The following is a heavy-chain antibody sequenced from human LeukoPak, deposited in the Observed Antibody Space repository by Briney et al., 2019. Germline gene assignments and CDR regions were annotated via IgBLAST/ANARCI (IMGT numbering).Heavy chain of an antibody. CDR1: GGSISSGSYY. V-gene: IGHV4-31*03. CDR2: IYYSGST. Sequence: TPSETLSLTCTVSGGSISSGSYYWSWIRQPAGKGLEWIGYIYYSGSTYYNPSLKSRVTISVDTSKNQFSLKLSSVTAADTAVYYCARALRVAATRGVANWFDPWGQGTLVTVSS. CDR3: ARALRVAATRGVANWFDP. D-gene: IGHD2-15*01. J-gene: IGHJ5*02.